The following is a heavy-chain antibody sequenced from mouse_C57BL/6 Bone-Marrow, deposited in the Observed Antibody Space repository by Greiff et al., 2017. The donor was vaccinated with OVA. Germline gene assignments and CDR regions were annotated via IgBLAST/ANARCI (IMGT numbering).Heavy chain of an antibody. CDR1: GYTFTSYW. CDR2: IDPSDSYT. Sequence: VQLQQPGAELVRPGTSVKLSCKASGYTFTSYWMHWVKQRPGQGLEWIGVIDPSDSYTNYNQKFKGKATLTVDTSSSTAYMQLSSLTSEDSAVYYCATSITTVVASDYWGQGTTLTVSS. D-gene: IGHD1-1*01. V-gene: IGHV1-59*01. CDR3: ATSITTVVASDY. J-gene: IGHJ2*01.